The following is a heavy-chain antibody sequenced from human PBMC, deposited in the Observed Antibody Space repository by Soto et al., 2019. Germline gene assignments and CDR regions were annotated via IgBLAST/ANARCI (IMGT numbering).Heavy chain of an antibody. CDR3: ARDQTTVIGGWFDP. V-gene: IGHV4-30-4*01. Sequence: SETLSLTCTVSGGSISSGDYYWSWIRQPPGKGLEWIGYIYYSGSTYYNPSLKSRVTISVDTSKNQFSLKPSSVTAADTAVYYCARDQTTVIGGWFDPWGQGTLVTVSS. CDR2: IYYSGST. J-gene: IGHJ5*02. D-gene: IGHD4-4*01. CDR1: GGSISSGDYY.